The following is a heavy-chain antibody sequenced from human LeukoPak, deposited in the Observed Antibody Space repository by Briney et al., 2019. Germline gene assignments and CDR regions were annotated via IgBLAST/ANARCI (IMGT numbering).Heavy chain of an antibody. J-gene: IGHJ6*04. D-gene: IGHD4/OR15-4a*01. CDR3: AKPPNYGAYYYGMDV. CDR1: GFTFTNYA. CDR2: ISYNGGST. V-gene: IGHV3-23*01. Sequence: GGSLRLSCAASGFTFTNYAMSWVHQAPGKGLDWVSAISYNGGSTYYSDSVKGRFTISRDNSKNTVYLQMNSLRAEDTAVYYCAKPPNYGAYYYGMDVWGKGTTVTVSS.